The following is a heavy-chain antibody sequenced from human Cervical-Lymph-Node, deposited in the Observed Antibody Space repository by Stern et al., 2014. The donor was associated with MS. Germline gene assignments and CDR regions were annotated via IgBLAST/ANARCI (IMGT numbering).Heavy chain of an antibody. Sequence: QVQLVQSGPEVKNPGSSVRVSCKASGGPFSSYAISWVRQAPGQGLEWMGGIITLFGTPKYTQKFQGRVTITESSNVAYLDWSNLGSEDTAVYDCARVRRYDVLNGPSAGSFHYGLDVWGQGTTVIVSS. D-gene: IGHD3-10*02. CDR1: GGPFSSYA. V-gene: IGHV1-69*01. J-gene: IGHJ6*02. CDR3: ARVRRYDVLNGPSAGSFHYGLDV. CDR2: IITLFGTP.